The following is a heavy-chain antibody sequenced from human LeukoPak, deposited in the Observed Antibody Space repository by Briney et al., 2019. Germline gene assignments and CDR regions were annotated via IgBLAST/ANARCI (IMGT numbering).Heavy chain of an antibody. J-gene: IGHJ5*02. D-gene: IGHD2-2*01. CDR3: ARRLTQYDCFDP. CDR1: GDSVSSNSVT. CDR2: TYYRSTWYN. V-gene: IGHV6-1*01. Sequence: SQTLSLTCAISGDSVSSNSVTWNWIRQSPSRGLEWLGRTYYRSTWYNDYAVSVRGRITVNPDTSRSQFSLHLNSVTPEDTAVYYCARRLTQYDCFDPWGQGILVPVSS.